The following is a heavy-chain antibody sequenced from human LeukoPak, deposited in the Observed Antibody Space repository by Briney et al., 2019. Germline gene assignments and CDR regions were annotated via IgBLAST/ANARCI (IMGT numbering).Heavy chain of an antibody. Sequence: SETLSLTCAVYGGSFSGYYWSWIRQPPGKGLEWIGEINHSGSTNYNPSLKSRVTISVDTSKNQFSLKLSSVTAADTAVYYCARVGYCSGSSCYTLVYWGQGTLVTVSS. CDR2: INHSGST. CDR3: ARVGYCSGSSCYTLVY. CDR1: GGSFSGYY. V-gene: IGHV4-34*01. J-gene: IGHJ4*02. D-gene: IGHD2-15*01.